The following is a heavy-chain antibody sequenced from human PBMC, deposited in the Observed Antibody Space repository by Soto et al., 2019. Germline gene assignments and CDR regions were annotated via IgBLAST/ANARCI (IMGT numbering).Heavy chain of an antibody. D-gene: IGHD2-2*01. CDR1: GYNFAIYW. J-gene: IGHJ6*02. V-gene: IGHV5-10-1*01. CDR3: ARRYCSSASCPRNYYGMDV. Sequence: PGGSLKISCHGFGYNFAIYWLRWVRQVPGKGLGLMGSIDPIDSYTNYSPSFQGHVTISDDKSISTAYLQWSSLKASDTAMYYCARRYCSSASCPRNYYGMDVWGQGTTVTVSS. CDR2: IDPIDSYT.